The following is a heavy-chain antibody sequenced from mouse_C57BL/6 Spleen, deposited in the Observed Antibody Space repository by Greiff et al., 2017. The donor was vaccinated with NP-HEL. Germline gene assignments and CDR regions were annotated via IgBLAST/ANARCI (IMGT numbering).Heavy chain of an antibody. J-gene: IGHJ4*01. CDR3: ARGVYGNYGAMDY. Sequence: QVQLQQSGAELARPGASVKLSCKASGYTFTRYGISWVKQSTGQGLEWIGEIYPRSGNTYYNEKFKGKATLTADKSSSTAYMELRSLTSEDSAVYFCARGVYGNYGAMDYWGQGTSVTVSS. D-gene: IGHD2-1*01. V-gene: IGHV1-81*01. CDR1: GYTFTRYG. CDR2: IYPRSGNT.